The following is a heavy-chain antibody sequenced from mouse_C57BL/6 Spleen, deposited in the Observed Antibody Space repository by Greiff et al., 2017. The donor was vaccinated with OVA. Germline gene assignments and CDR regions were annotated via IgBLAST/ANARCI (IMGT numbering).Heavy chain of an antibody. CDR3: AREGWFDY. Sequence: QVQLQQSGAELVMPGASVKLSCKASGYTFTSYWMHWVKQRPGQGLEWIGEIDPSDSYTNYNQKFKGKSTLTVDKSSSTAYMQLSSLTSEDSAVDYCAREGWFDYWGQGTTLTVSS. J-gene: IGHJ2*01. CDR2: IDPSDSYT. D-gene: IGHD2-3*01. CDR1: GYTFTSYW. V-gene: IGHV1-69*01.